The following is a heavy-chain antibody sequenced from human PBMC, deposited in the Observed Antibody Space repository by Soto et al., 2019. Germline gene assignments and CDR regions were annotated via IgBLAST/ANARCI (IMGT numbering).Heavy chain of an antibody. CDR3: ARVRGAIRYVDV. D-gene: IGHD3-10*01. J-gene: IGHJ6*02. V-gene: IGHV4-34*01. Sequence: QVQLQQWGAGLLKPSETLSLTCAVYGGSFSGYYWSWIRQPPGKGLEWIGEINHSGSTNDNPSLKSRVTISLDTSKDQFSRKLSSVTAADTAVYYCARVRGAIRYVDVWGQGTTVTVSS. CDR1: GGSFSGYY. CDR2: INHSGST.